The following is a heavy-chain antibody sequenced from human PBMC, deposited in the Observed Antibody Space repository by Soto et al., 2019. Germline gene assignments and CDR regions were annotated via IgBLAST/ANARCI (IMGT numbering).Heavy chain of an antibody. Sequence: PGGSLRLSCAASGFTFSSYGMHWVRQAPGKGLEWVAVISYDGSNKYYADSVKGRLTISRDNSKNTLYLQMNSLRAEDTAVYYCAKPEAGAFDIWGQGTMVTVSS. CDR3: AKPEAGAFDI. CDR2: ISYDGSNK. J-gene: IGHJ3*02. CDR1: GFTFSSYG. V-gene: IGHV3-30*18.